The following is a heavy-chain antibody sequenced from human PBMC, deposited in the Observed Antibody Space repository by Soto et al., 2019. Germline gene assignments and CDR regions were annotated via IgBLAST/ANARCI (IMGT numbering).Heavy chain of an antibody. CDR3: AREPATAVVNYGMDV. CDR1: GFTFSNYW. CDR2: ITQTGRDN. Sequence: PAGSLRLSCPASGFTFSNYWMSCVRQAPAKGLEWEANITQTGRDNYYVDSVKGRFTISRDNAKELLYLQMNSLRSADTAVYDRAREPATAVVNYGMDVWGQGTTVTVSS. D-gene: IGHD6-13*01. J-gene: IGHJ6*02. V-gene: IGHV3-7*01.